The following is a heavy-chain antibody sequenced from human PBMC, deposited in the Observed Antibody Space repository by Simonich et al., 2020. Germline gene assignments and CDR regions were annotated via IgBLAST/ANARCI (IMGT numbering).Heavy chain of an antibody. CDR3: AKDLGERITMIVVVIDAFDI. CDR2: FSGSGGRT. V-gene: IGHV3-23*01. CDR1: GFTFSSYA. D-gene: IGHD3-22*01. J-gene: IGHJ3*02. Sequence: GGGLVQPGGSLRLSCAASGFTFSSYAMSWVRQAPGKGLEWVSAFSGSGGRTSYADSVKGRFTIARDNFKKTVYLQMNSQRAEDTAVYYRAKDLGERITMIVVVIDAFDIWGQGTMVTVSS.